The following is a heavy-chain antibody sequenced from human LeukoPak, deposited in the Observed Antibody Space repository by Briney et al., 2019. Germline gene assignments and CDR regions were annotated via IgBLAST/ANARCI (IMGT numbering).Heavy chain of an antibody. Sequence: GASVKVSCKASGYTFTGYYMHWVRQAPGQGLEWMGWINPNSGGTNYAQKFQGRVTMTRDTSISTAYMELSRLRSDDTAVYYCARVRYSGSHLLDYWGRGTLVTVSS. CDR1: GYTFTGYY. D-gene: IGHD1-26*01. CDR3: ARVRYSGSHLLDY. CDR2: INPNSGGT. J-gene: IGHJ4*02. V-gene: IGHV1-2*02.